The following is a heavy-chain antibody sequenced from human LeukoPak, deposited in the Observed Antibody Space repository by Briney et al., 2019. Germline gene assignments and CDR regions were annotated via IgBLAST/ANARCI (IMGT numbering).Heavy chain of an antibody. D-gene: IGHD3-22*01. CDR2: ISFTSSYI. CDR1: GFTFSDYS. J-gene: IGHJ6*02. V-gene: IGHV3-21*01. Sequence: PGRSLRLSCAASGFTFSDYSMNWVRQAPGRGLEWVSSISFTSSYIYYADSVKGRFTISRDNAKNSLYLQMNSLRAEDTAVYYCARDETSTGYPVGMDVWGQGTTVTVSS. CDR3: ARDETSTGYPVGMDV.